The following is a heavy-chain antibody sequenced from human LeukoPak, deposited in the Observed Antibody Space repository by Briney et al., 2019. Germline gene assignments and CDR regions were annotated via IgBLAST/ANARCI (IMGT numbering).Heavy chain of an antibody. CDR2: IYYSGST. V-gene: IGHV4-59*01. D-gene: IGHD4-17*01. J-gene: IGHJ6*03. CDR3: ARNPTTVTTWYYYMDV. CDR1: GGSISSYY. Sequence: SETLSLTCTGTGGSISSYYWSWIRQPPAKGLEWIGYIYYSGSTNYNPSRKSRVTISVDTSKNQFSLQLSSVTAADTAVYYCARNPTTVTTWYYYMDVWGKGTTVTVSS.